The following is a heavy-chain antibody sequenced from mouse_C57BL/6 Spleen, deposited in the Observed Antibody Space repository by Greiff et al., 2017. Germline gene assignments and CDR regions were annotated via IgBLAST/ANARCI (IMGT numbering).Heavy chain of an antibody. Sequence: VQLQESGPGLVQPSQSLSITCTVSGFSLTSYGVHWVRQPPGKGLEWLGVIWSGGSTDYNAAFISRLSISKDNSKSQVFFKMNSLQADDTAIYYCAKASFYYGYPFFAYWGQGTLVTVSA. V-gene: IGHV2-4*01. J-gene: IGHJ3*01. CDR1: GFSLTSYG. CDR3: AKASFYYGYPFFAY. D-gene: IGHD2-2*01. CDR2: IWSGGST.